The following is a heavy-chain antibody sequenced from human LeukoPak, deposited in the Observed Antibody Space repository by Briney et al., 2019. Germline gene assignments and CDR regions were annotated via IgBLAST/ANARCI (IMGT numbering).Heavy chain of an antibody. CDR3: ARGMAWGGYYYYGMDV. V-gene: IGHV4-30-4*01. Sequence: RPSQTLSLTCTVSGGSIISGDFYWIWIRQPPGKGLEWIGYIYYSGSTYYNPSLKSLITISVDTSKNQFSLKLSSVTAADTAVYYCARGMAWGGYYYYGMDVWGQGTTVTVSS. CDR2: IYYSGST. J-gene: IGHJ6*02. CDR1: GGSIISGDFY. D-gene: IGHD3-3*01.